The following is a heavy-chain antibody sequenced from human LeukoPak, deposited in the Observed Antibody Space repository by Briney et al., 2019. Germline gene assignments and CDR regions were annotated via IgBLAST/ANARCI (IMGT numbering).Heavy chain of an antibody. V-gene: IGHV3-7*05. Sequence: GGSLRLSCAASGFGFNVFWMSWVRQAPGKGLEWVAKIKEDGSDKYYMDSVKGRFIISRDNAKNSLYLQMNSLRAEDTAVYFCARHRIQPPVLMDVWGQGTTVTVSS. J-gene: IGHJ6*02. D-gene: IGHD5-18*01. CDR1: GFGFNVFW. CDR3: ARHRIQPPVLMDV. CDR2: IKEDGSDK.